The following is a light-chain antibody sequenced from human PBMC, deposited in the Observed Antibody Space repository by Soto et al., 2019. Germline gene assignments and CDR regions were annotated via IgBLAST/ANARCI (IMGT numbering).Light chain of an antibody. CDR2: GAS. J-gene: IGKJ3*01. Sequence: EIVFTQSPGTLSLSPGERAILSCRASQSVPDNYLAWYQQRPGQAPKLLIYGASNRVTGIPHRFCGSGSGRDVTLSVSTREPADSAVYYSHLECGSRPFTFGVGTKVD. CDR3: HLECGSRPFT. CDR1: QSVPDNY. V-gene: IGKV3-20*01.